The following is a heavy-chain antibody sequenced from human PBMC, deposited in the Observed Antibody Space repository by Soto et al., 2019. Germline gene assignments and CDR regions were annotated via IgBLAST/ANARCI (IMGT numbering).Heavy chain of an antibody. Sequence: SETLSLTCTVSGGSISSYYWSWIRQPPGKGLEWIGYIYYSGSTNYNPSLKSRVTISVDTSKNQFSLKLSSVTAADTAVYYCARHRRAEIVVVAATHLFPYYFDYWGQGTLVTVSS. V-gene: IGHV4-59*08. CDR2: IYYSGST. CDR3: ARHRRAEIVVVAATHLFPYYFDY. D-gene: IGHD2-15*01. J-gene: IGHJ4*02. CDR1: GGSISSYY.